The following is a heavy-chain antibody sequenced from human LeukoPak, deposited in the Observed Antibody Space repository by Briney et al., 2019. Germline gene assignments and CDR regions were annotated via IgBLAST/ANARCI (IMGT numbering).Heavy chain of an antibody. CDR2: IYYSGST. D-gene: IGHD3-22*01. V-gene: IGHV4-31*03. CDR1: GGSISSGGYY. CDR3: ARNYDSSGYFPLFDY. J-gene: IGHJ4*02. Sequence: SQTLSLACTVSGGSISSGGYYWSWIRQHPGKGLEWIGYIYYSGSTYYNPSLKSRVTISVDTSKSQFSLKLSSVTAADTAVYYCARNYDSSGYFPLFDYWGQGTLVTVSS.